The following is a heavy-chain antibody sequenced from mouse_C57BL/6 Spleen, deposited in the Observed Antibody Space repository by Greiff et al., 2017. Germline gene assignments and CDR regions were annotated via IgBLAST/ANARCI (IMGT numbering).Heavy chain of an antibody. CDR3: ARSDGTNAMDY. D-gene: IGHD2-3*01. V-gene: IGHV1-81*01. CDR2: IYPRSGNT. J-gene: IGHJ4*01. Sequence: VQLQQSGAELARPGASVKLSCKASGYTFTSYGISWVKQRTGQGLEWIGEIYPRSGNTYYNEKFKGKATLTADKSSSTAYMELRSLTSEDSAVYFCARSDGTNAMDYWGQGTSVTVSS. CDR1: GYTFTSYG.